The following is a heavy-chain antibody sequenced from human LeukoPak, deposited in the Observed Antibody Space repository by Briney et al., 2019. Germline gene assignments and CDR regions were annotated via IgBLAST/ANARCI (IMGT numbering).Heavy chain of an antibody. D-gene: IGHD3-16*01. Sequence: SETLSLTCTVSGGSISSGGYYWSWIRQHPGKGLEWIGYIYYSGSTYYNPSLKSRVTISVDTSKNQSSLKLSSVTAADTAVYYCARGDRPLRHFDYWGQGTLVSVSS. V-gene: IGHV4-31*03. CDR1: GGSISSGGYY. J-gene: IGHJ4*02. CDR2: IYYSGST. CDR3: ARGDRPLRHFDY.